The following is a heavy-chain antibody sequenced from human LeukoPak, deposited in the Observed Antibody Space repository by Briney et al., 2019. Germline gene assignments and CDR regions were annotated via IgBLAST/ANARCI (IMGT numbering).Heavy chain of an antibody. CDR2: IYYSGST. J-gene: IGHJ6*03. D-gene: IGHD4-11*01. Sequence: SETLSLTCTVSGGSISSSSYYWGWIRQPPGKGLEWIGSIYYSGSTYYNPSLKSRVTISVDTSKNQFSLKLSSVTAADTAVYYCARRSLIYSNYVPRFYYYYMDVWGKGTTVTVSS. CDR3: ARRSLIYSNYVPRFYYYYMDV. V-gene: IGHV4-39*07. CDR1: GGSISSSSYY.